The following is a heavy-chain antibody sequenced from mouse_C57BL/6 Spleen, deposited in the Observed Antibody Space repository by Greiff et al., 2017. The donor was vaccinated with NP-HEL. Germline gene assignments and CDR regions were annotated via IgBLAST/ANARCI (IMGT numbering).Heavy chain of an antibody. D-gene: IGHD1-1*01. J-gene: IGHJ4*01. CDR1: GYAFSSYW. CDR2: IYPGDGDT. V-gene: IGHV1-80*01. Sequence: QVQLQQSGAELVKPGASVKISCKASGYAFSSYWMNWVKQRPGKGLEWIGQIYPGDGDTNYNGKFKGKATLTADKSSSTAYMQLSSLTSEDSAVYFCARFGVVARDYAMDYWGQGTSVTVSS. CDR3: ARFGVVARDYAMDY.